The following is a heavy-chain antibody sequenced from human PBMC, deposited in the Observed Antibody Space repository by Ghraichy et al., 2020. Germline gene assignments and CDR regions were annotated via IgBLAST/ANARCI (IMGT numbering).Heavy chain of an antibody. J-gene: IGHJ4*02. CDR3: ATDWSRDGYNWEGNY. CDR1: GYTLTELS. D-gene: IGHD5-24*01. CDR2: FDPEDGET. Sequence: ASVKVSCKVSGYTLTELSMHWVRQAPGKGLEWMGGFDPEDGETIYAQKFQGRVTMTEDTSTDTAYMELSSLRSEDTAVYYCATDWSRDGYNWEGNYWGQGTLVTVSS. V-gene: IGHV1-24*01.